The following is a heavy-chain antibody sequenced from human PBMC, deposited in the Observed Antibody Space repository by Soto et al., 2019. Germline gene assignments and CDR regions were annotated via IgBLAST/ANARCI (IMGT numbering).Heavy chain of an antibody. J-gene: IGHJ1*01. CDR1: GGSISSSSYY. CDR2: IYYSGST. CDR3: ARPGDYHRDFQH. D-gene: IGHD4-17*01. Sequence: SETLSLTCTVSGGSISSSSYYWGWIHQPPGKGLEWIGSIYYSGSTYYNPSLKSRVTISVDTSKNQFSLKLSSVTAADTAVYYCARPGDYHRDFQHWGQGTLVTVSS. V-gene: IGHV4-39*01.